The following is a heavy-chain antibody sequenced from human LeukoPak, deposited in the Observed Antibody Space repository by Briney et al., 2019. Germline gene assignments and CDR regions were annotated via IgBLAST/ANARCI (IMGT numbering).Heavy chain of an antibody. D-gene: IGHD3-22*01. CDR1: GFTFSSYA. Sequence: GRSLRLSCAASGFTFSSYAMHWVRQAPGKGLEWVAVISYDGSNKYYADSVKGRFTISRDNSKNTLYLQMNSLRAEDTAVYYCARDPRSAKTYYYDSSGYFNFCWGQGTLVTVSS. CDR2: ISYDGSNK. V-gene: IGHV3-30*14. CDR3: ARDPRSAKTYYYDSSGYFNFC. J-gene: IGHJ4*02.